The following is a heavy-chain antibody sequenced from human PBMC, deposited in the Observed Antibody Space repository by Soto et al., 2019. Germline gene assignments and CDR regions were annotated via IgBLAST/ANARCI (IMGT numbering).Heavy chain of an antibody. CDR2: LYNDERT. Sequence: SETLSLTCTVSGDSVSIHYWSWILQPAGKGLEWLGRLYNDERTNYNPSLKSRVTMSMDTSKNQFSLKLTSVTAADSAVYFCAREPLAHSYFDFWGQGILVTVSS. CDR3: AREPLAHSYFDF. CDR1: GDSVSIHY. V-gene: IGHV4-4*07. J-gene: IGHJ4*02.